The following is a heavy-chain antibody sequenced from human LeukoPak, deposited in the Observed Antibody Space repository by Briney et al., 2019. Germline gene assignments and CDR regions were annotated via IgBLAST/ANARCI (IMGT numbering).Heavy chain of an antibody. Sequence: GGSLRLSCAASGFTFSSYSMNWVRQAPGKELEWVSSISSSSYIYYADSVKGRFTISRDNAKNSLYLQMNSLRAEDTAVYYCARVEEAYYRYSYGLGTFDYWGQGTLVTVSS. CDR3: ARVEEAYYRYSYGLGTFDY. V-gene: IGHV3-21*01. CDR2: ISSSSYI. J-gene: IGHJ4*02. CDR1: GFTFSSYS. D-gene: IGHD5-18*01.